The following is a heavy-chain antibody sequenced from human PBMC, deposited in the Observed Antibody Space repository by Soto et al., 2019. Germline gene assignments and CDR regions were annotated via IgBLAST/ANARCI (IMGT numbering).Heavy chain of an antibody. D-gene: IGHD3-3*01. V-gene: IGHV1-18*04. Sequence: GASVKVSCKASGYTFTSYGISWLRQAPGQGLEWMGWISAYNGNTNYAQKLQGRVTMTTDTSTSTAYMELRSLRSDDTAVYYCARDFNSRITIFGVVYNWFDPWGQGTLVTVSS. J-gene: IGHJ5*02. CDR2: ISAYNGNT. CDR1: GYTFTSYG. CDR3: ARDFNSRITIFGVVYNWFDP.